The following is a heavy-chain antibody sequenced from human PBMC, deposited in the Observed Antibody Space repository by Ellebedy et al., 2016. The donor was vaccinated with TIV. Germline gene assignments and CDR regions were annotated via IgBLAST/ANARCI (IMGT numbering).Heavy chain of an antibody. Sequence: SETLSLTCTVSGGSISSYYWSWIRQPPGKGLEWIGYIYYSGSTNYHPSLKSRVTISVDTSKNQFSLKLSSVTAADTAVYYCARVETYSSSCPIDYWGQGTLVTVS. D-gene: IGHD6-13*01. J-gene: IGHJ4*02. V-gene: IGHV4-59*12. CDR1: GGSISSYY. CDR2: IYYSGST. CDR3: ARVETYSSSCPIDY.